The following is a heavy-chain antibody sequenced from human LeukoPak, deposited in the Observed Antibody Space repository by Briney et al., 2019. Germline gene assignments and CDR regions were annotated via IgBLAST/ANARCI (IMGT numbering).Heavy chain of an antibody. V-gene: IGHV1-2*02. CDR1: GYTFTGYY. D-gene: IGHD3-22*01. CDR2: FNPNSGGT. Sequence: ASVKVSCKASGYTFTGYYMHWVRQAPGQGLEWMGWFNPNSGGTNYAQKFQGRVTMTRDTSISTAYMELSRLRSDDTAVYYCASTNYYDSSGPYNDYWGQGTLVTVSS. J-gene: IGHJ4*02. CDR3: ASTNYYDSSGPYNDY.